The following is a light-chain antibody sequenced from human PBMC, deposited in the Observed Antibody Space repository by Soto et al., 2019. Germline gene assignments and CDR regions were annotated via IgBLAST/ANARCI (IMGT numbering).Light chain of an antibody. J-gene: IGKJ1*01. CDR1: QSVDTW. CDR2: DAS. V-gene: IGKV1-5*01. CDR3: QQYYTYSPTT. Sequence: DIQLTQSPSTLSVPVGDRVTITCRASQSVDTWLAWYQQKPGRAPKLLIYDASGLEIWTPSRFRASDSETEFTLAFSIRQPGDSATYYCQQYYTYSPTTFGQGTRVEVK.